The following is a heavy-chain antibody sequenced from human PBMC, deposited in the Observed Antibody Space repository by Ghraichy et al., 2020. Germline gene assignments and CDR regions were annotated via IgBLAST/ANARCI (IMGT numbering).Heavy chain of an antibody. D-gene: IGHD6-13*01. J-gene: IGHJ6*02. Sequence: GGSLRLSCAASGFTFSTYSMHWVRQAPGKGLEWVAVISYDGSNKYYADSVKGRFPISRDNSKNTLYLQMNSLRAEDTALYYCVKDIKSSSWSYYYYAMDVWGQGTTVTVSS. V-gene: IGHV3-30-3*01. CDR3: VKDIKSSSWSYYYYAMDV. CDR1: GFTFSTYS. CDR2: ISYDGSNK.